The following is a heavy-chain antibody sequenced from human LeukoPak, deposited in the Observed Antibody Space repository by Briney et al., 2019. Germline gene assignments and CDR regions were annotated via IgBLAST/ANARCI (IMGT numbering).Heavy chain of an antibody. CDR3: ARDETVTTFRGRYYYFDY. Sequence: SETLSLTCTVSGGSISSYYWSWIRQPAGKGLEWIGRIYTSGSTNYNPSLKSRVTMSVDTSENQFSLKLSSVTAADTAVYYCARDETVTTFRGRYYYFDYWGQGTLVTVSS. CDR1: GGSISSYY. V-gene: IGHV4-4*07. J-gene: IGHJ4*02. D-gene: IGHD4-17*01. CDR2: IYTSGST.